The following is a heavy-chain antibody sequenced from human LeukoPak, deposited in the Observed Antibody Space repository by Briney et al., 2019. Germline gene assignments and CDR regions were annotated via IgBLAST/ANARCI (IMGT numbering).Heavy chain of an antibody. J-gene: IGHJ5*02. CDR3: ASGSASDWFDP. D-gene: IGHD3-10*01. CDR2: ISSGGGTI. CDR1: GFTFSDYY. Sequence: PGGSLRLSCAASGFTFSDYYMSWIRQAPGKGLEWVSYISSGGGTIYYTDSVKGRFTISRDNAKNSLYLQMNSLRAEDTAVYYCASGSASDWFDPWGQGTLVTVSS. V-gene: IGHV3-11*04.